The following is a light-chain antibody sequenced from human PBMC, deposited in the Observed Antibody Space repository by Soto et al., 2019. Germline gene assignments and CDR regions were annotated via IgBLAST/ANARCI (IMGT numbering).Light chain of an antibody. CDR3: QHRTNWPPAIS. CDR1: QSVRSSH. CDR2: GAS. J-gene: IGKJ5*01. Sequence: EIVLTQSPGTLSLSPGERATLSCRASQSVRSSHLAWYQQMPGQAPRLLIYGASNRATGIPDRFSGSGSGTDFTLTISSLEPEDFAVYYCQHRTNWPPAISFGQGTRLEIK. V-gene: IGKV3D-20*02.